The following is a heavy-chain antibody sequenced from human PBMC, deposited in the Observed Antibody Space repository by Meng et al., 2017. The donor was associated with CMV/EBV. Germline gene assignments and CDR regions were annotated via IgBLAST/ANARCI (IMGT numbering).Heavy chain of an antibody. CDR3: AGDPAISMVRGVISDY. D-gene: IGHD3-10*01. CDR2: IRYDGSNK. J-gene: IGHJ4*02. Sequence: GESLKISCAASGFTFSSYGMHWVRQAPGKGLEWVAFIRYDGSNKYYADSVKGRFAISRDNAENSLFLHMNSLRAEDTAVYYCAGDPAISMVRGVISDYWGQGTLVTVSS. V-gene: IGHV3-30*02. CDR1: GFTFSSYG.